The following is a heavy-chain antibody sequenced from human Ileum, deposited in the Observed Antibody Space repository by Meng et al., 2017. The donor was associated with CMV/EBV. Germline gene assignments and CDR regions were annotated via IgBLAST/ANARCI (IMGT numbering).Heavy chain of an antibody. CDR1: GFTISDNS. D-gene: IGHD2-21*01. CDR2: MYDSGTT. CDR3: AGDGGYSDP. Sequence: EVQLGGSGGGLVQPGGALRLSCAASGFTISDNSMNWVRQAPGKGPEWVSLMYDSGTTKYADSVKGRFTISRDNSKNTLYLQMNSLRVEDTAVYYCAGDGGYSDPWGQGTLVTVSS. V-gene: IGHV3-66*01. J-gene: IGHJ5*02.